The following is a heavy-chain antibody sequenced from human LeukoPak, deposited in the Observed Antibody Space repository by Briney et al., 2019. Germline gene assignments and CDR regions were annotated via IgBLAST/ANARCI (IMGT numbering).Heavy chain of an antibody. V-gene: IGHV4-39*01. Sequence: SETLSLTCTVSGGSISSSSYYWGWIRQPPGKGLEWIGSIYYSGSTYYNSSLKSRVTISVDTSKNQFSLKLSSVTAADTAVYYCARLAVPAAMLGFGPWGQGTLVTVSS. CDR3: ARLAVPAAMLGFGP. CDR1: GGSISSSSYY. D-gene: IGHD2-2*01. CDR2: IYYSGST. J-gene: IGHJ5*02.